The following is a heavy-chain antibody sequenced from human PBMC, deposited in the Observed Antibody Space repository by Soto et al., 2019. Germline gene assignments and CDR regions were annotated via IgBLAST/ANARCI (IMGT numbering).Heavy chain of an antibody. J-gene: IGHJ6*03. V-gene: IGHV3-33*01. CDR1: EFTFSRHG. D-gene: IGHD3-10*01. CDR3: ARERTFGDNKHNYMDV. Sequence: QVQLVESGGGVVQPGRSLRLSCAASEFTFSRHGMHWVRQAPGKGLQWVGVIWSDGSNEVYADSVKGRFIISRVNSKNILYLQMNSLRAEDTAVYYCARERTFGDNKHNYMDVWGTGITVTVSS. CDR2: IWSDGSNE.